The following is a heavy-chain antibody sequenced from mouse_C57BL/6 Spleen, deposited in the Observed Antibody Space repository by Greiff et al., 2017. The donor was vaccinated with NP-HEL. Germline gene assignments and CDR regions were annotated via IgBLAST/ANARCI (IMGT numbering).Heavy chain of an antibody. CDR3: ARRNGNYMDD. CDR2: IYPGSGST. CDR1: GYTFTSYW. V-gene: IGHV1-55*01. J-gene: IGHJ4*01. Sequence: QVQLQQPGAGLVKPGASVKMSCKASGYTFTSYWITWVKQRPGQGLEWIGDIYPGSGSTNYNEKFKSKATLTVDTSSSTAYMQLSSLTSEDSAVYYCARRNGNYMDDWGQGTSVTVSS. D-gene: IGHD2-1*01.